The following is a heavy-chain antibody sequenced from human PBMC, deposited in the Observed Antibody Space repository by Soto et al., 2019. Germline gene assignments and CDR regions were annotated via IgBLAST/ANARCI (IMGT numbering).Heavy chain of an antibody. D-gene: IGHD4-4*01. CDR2: ISYEGSKN. V-gene: IGHV3-30*18. CDR1: GFTFSSYA. J-gene: IGHJ4*02. CDR3: AKDVGGAVTTSVFDY. Sequence: QVQLVESGGGGVKPGRPLSLSGAAPGFTFSSYASNGVRQLPGKGLGGVAVISYEGSKNYNADSVKGRFTISRDNSKNTLYLQMNSLRAEDTAVYYCAKDVGGAVTTSVFDYWGQGTLVTVSS.